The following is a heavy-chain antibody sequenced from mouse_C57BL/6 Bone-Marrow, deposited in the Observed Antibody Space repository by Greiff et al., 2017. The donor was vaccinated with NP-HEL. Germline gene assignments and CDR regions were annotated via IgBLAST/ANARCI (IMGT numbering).Heavy chain of an antibody. D-gene: IGHD1-1*01. CDR3: ARNSITTVVATYWYFDV. J-gene: IGHJ1*03. Sequence: VKLQESGTELVKPGASVKLSCKASGYTFTSYWMHWVKQRPGQGLEWIGNINPSNGGTNYNEKFKSKATLTVDKSSSTAYMQLSSLTSEDSAVYYCARNSITTVVATYWYFDVWGTGTTVTVSS. V-gene: IGHV1-53*01. CDR2: INPSNGGT. CDR1: GYTFTSYW.